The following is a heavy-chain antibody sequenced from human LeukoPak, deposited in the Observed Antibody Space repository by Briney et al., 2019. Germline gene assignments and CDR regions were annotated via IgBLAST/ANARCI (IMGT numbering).Heavy chain of an antibody. D-gene: IGHD4-17*01. CDR3: TRGPYAYSQY. V-gene: IGHV1-8*01. CDR2: INPDSGNT. CDR1: GYTFTSYD. J-gene: IGHJ1*01. Sequence: ASVKVSCKASGYTFTSYDINWVRQAPGQGFEWMGWINPDSGNTGYGHKFQGRLTMTRDASISTAYMELSSLRSEDTAFYYCTRGPYAYSQYWGQGTLVTVSS.